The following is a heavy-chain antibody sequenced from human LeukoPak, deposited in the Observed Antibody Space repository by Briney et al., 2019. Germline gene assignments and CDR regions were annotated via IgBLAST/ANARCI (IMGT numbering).Heavy chain of an antibody. D-gene: IGHD3-3*01. V-gene: IGHV1-2*06. Sequence: GASVKVSCKASGYTFTGYYMHWVRQAPGQGLEWMGRINPDSGGTNHAQKFQGRVTMTRDTSISTAYMELSRLRSDDTAVYYCARESGVYDFWSGYFFTAWGQGTLVTVSP. CDR3: ARESGVYDFWSGYFFTA. CDR2: INPDSGGT. CDR1: GYTFTGYY. J-gene: IGHJ5*02.